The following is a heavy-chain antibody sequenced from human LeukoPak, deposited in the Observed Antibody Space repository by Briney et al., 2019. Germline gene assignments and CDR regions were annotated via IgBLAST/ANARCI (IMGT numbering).Heavy chain of an antibody. CDR3: AREANTMIVVVSSSVPADYYYYYMDV. CDR1: GGSISSSSYY. V-gene: IGHV4-39*07. D-gene: IGHD3-22*01. CDR2: IYYSGST. J-gene: IGHJ6*03. Sequence: SETLSLTCTVSGGSISSSSYYWGWIRQPPGKGLEWIGSIYYSGSTYYNPSLKSRVTISVDTSKNQFSLELSSVTAADTAVYYCAREANTMIVVVSSSVPADYYYYYMDVWGKGTTVTVSS.